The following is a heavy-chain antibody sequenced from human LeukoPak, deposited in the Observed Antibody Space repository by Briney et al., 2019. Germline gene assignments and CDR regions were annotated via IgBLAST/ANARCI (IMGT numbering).Heavy chain of an antibody. CDR2: ISSSSSYI. CDR3: ARDMGRLRYFDWLSPGHDAFDI. V-gene: IGHV3-21*01. Sequence: GGSLRLSYAASGFTFSSYSMNWVRQAPGKGLEWVSSISSSSSYIYYADSVKGRFTISRDNAKNSLYLQMNSLRAEDTAVYYCARDMGRLRYFDWLSPGHDAFDIWGQGTMVTVSS. D-gene: IGHD3-9*01. J-gene: IGHJ3*02. CDR1: GFTFSSYS.